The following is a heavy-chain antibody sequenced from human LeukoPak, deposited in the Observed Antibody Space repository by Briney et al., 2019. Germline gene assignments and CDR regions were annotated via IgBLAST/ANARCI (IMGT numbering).Heavy chain of an antibody. Sequence: GGSLRLSCAASGFTFSSYAMHWVRQARGKGLEYVSAISSTGVSTYYANSVKGRFTISRDNSKNTLYLQMDSLRVEDMAVYYCARRLTGYNSGYDYWGQGTLVTVSS. CDR2: ISSTGVST. CDR3: ARRLTGYNSGYDY. J-gene: IGHJ4*02. V-gene: IGHV3-64*01. CDR1: GFTFSSYA. D-gene: IGHD6-19*01.